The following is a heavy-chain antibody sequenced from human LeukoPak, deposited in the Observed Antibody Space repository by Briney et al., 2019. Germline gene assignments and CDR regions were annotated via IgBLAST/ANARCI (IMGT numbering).Heavy chain of an antibody. CDR1: GFTFSSYA. Sequence: GGSLRLSCAASGFTFSSYAMSWVCQAPGKGLEWVSAISGSGGSTYYADSVKGRFTISRDNSKNTLYLQMNSLRAEDTAVYYCAKGNGDYVRWYYFDYWGQGTLVTVSS. CDR3: AKGNGDYVRWYYFDY. J-gene: IGHJ4*02. V-gene: IGHV3-23*01. CDR2: ISGSGGST. D-gene: IGHD4-17*01.